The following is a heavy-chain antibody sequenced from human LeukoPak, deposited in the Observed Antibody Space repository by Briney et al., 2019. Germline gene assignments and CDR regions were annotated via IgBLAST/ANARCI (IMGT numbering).Heavy chain of an antibody. CDR1: GFTFSSYG. CDR2: IRYDGSNK. CDR3: ARIWTVTIAFDI. V-gene: IGHV3-30*02. D-gene: IGHD4-17*01. J-gene: IGHJ3*02. Sequence: GGSLRLSCAASGFTFSSYGVHWVRQAPGKGLEWVAFIRYDGSNKYYADSVKGRFTISRDNSKNTLYLQMNSLRAEDTAVYYCARIWTVTIAFDIWGQGTMVTVSS.